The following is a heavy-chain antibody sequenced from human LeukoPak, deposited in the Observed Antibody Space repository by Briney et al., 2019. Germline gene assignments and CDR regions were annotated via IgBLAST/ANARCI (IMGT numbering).Heavy chain of an antibody. Sequence: TSETLSLNCAGYGGTICGYHWSWLRQPPGKGLESAGEINNSGSTNYNPSLKSRVTISVDTSKNQFSLKLSSVTAADTAVYYCARHREHLAGTRKEKDLYFDYWGQGTLVTVSS. CDR2: INNSGST. V-gene: IGHV4-34*01. D-gene: IGHD1-7*01. CDR1: GGTICGYH. CDR3: ARHREHLAGTRKEKDLYFDY. J-gene: IGHJ4*02.